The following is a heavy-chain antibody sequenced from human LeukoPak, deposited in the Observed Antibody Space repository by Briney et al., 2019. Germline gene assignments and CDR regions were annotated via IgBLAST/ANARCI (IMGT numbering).Heavy chain of an antibody. CDR2: INHSGST. V-gene: IGHV4-39*07. Sequence: PSETLSLTCTVSGGSISSSSYYWSWIRQPPGKGLEWIGEINHSGSTNYNPSLKSRVTISVDTSKNQFSLKLSSVTAADTAVYYCASQGGRFLEWLFSIDYWGQGTLVTVSS. J-gene: IGHJ4*02. CDR3: ASQGGRFLEWLFSIDY. CDR1: GGSISSSSYY. D-gene: IGHD3-3*01.